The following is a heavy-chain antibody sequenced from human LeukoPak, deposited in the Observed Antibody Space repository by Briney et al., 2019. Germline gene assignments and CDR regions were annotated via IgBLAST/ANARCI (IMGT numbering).Heavy chain of an antibody. J-gene: IGHJ5*02. CDR2: ISYDGSNK. Sequence: PGGSLRLSCAASGFTFSSYGMHWVRQAPGKGLEWVAVISYDGSNKYYADSVKGRFTISRDNSKNTLYLQMGSLRAEDMAVYYCARVNSGSYNPWGQGTLVTVSS. V-gene: IGHV3-30*03. CDR1: GFTFSSYG. D-gene: IGHD1-26*01. CDR3: ARVNSGSYNP.